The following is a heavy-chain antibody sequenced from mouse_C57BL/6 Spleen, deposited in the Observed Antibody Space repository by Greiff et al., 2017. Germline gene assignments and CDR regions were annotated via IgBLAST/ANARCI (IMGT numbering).Heavy chain of an antibody. J-gene: IGHJ1*03. Sequence: QVQLQQPGAELVMPGASVKLSCKASGYTFTSYWMHWVKQRPGQGLEWIGEIDPSDSYTNYNQKFKSKSTLTVDKSSSTAYMQLSSLTSEDSAVYYCARWGTDWYFDVWGTGTTVTVSS. D-gene: IGHD3-3*01. CDR2: IDPSDSYT. CDR3: ARWGTDWYFDV. CDR1: GYTFTSYW. V-gene: IGHV1-69*01.